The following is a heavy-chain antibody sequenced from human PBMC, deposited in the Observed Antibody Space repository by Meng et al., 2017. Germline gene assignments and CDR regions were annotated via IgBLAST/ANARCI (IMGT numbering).Heavy chain of an antibody. V-gene: IGHV4-59*01. CDR3: AMGGIVDYYFDY. J-gene: IGHJ4*02. Sequence: LETLSLTCTVSGGSISSYYWSWIRQPPGKGLEWIGYIYYSGSTNYNPSLKSRVTISVDTSKNQFSLKLSSVTAADTAVYYCAMGGIVDYYFDYWGQGTLVTVSS. D-gene: IGHD1-26*01. CDR2: IYYSGST. CDR1: GGSISSYY.